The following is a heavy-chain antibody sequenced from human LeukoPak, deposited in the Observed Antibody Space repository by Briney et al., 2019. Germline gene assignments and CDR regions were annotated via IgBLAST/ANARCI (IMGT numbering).Heavy chain of an antibody. D-gene: IGHD5-12*01. V-gene: IGHV1-46*01. CDR3: ARGGRWLRFVDY. CDR1: GYTFTSYY. Sequence: ASVKVSCKASGYTFTSYYMHWVRQAPGQGLERMGIINPSGGSTNYAQKFQGRLTMTRDTSTSTVYMELSSLRSEDTAVYYCARGGRWLRFVDYWGQGTLVTVSS. CDR2: INPSGGST. J-gene: IGHJ4*02.